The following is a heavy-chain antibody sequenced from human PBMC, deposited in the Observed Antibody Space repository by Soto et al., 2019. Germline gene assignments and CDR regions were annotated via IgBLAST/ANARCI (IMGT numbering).Heavy chain of an antibody. Sequence: QVHLVQSGAEVKKPGASVKVSCKASGYTLTSYGITWVRQAPGQGLEWMGWISAHNGNTDYAQKLQGRVIVTRDTSTSTTYXELRXLISXXTXXXYCARGRYGDYWGQGALVTVSS. D-gene: IGHD1-1*01. CDR3: ARGRYGDY. CDR1: GYTLTSYG. V-gene: IGHV1-18*01. CDR2: ISAHNGNT. J-gene: IGHJ4*02.